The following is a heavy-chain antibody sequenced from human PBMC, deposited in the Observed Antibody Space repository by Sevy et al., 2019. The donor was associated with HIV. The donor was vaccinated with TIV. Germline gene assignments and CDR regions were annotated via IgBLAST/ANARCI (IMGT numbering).Heavy chain of an antibody. CDR2: INVYNGNT. CDR3: ARTTYCSTTSCYNGYPDY. D-gene: IGHD2-2*02. CDR1: GYNFNNYG. J-gene: IGHJ4*02. V-gene: IGHV1-18*01. Sequence: ASVKVSCKASGYNFNNYGVSWVRQAPGQGLEWLGWINVYNGNTNYAQKVQGRATMTTDTSTNTAYMELRNLRSDDTAVYYCARTTYCSTTSCYNGYPDYWGQGTLVTVSS.